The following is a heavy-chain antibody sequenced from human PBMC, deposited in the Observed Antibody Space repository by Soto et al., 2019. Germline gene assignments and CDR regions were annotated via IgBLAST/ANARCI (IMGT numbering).Heavy chain of an antibody. J-gene: IGHJ4*02. CDR2: SSANNGDT. D-gene: IGHD3-16*02. CDR3: ARDVGRSFYFDY. V-gene: IGHV1-18*01. CDR1: GYTVTNYG. Sequence: QVQLVQSGPEVKKPGASVKVSCKASGYTVTNYGISWVRQAPGQGLEWMGWSSANNGDTKYGQKFQGRVTMPTDTSTSTAYMELRSLKSDDTAVYYCARDVGRSFYFDYWGQGSLVTVSS.